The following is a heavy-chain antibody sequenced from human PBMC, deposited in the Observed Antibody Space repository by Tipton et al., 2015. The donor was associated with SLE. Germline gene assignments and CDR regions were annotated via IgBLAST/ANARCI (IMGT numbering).Heavy chain of an antibody. CDR3: TREPRPE. J-gene: IGHJ4*02. Sequence: GSLRLSCAASGFTFSGYYMSWIRQAPGKGLEWVSYISSSGGTTYYADSVKGRFTISRDNAKNSLYLQMNSLRAEDTAVYYCTREPRPEWGQGTLVTVSS. CDR2: ISSSGGTT. CDR1: GFTFSGYY. V-gene: IGHV3-11*04.